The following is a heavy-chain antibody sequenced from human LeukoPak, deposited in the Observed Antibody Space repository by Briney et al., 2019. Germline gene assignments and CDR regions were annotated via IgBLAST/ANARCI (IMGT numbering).Heavy chain of an antibody. CDR2: ISSSSSYI. V-gene: IGHV3-21*01. D-gene: IGHD2-2*01. CDR1: GFTFSSYT. Sequence: GGSLRLSCAASGFTFSSYTMNWVRQAPGKGLEWVSSISSSSSYIYYADSVKGRFTISRDNAKNSLYLQMNSPRAEDTAVYYCARVGGYCESTSNCYSDYWGQGTLVTVSS. CDR3: ARVGGYCESTSNCYSDY. J-gene: IGHJ4*02.